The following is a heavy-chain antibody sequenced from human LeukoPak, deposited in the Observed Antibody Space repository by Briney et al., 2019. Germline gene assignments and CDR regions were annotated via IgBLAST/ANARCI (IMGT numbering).Heavy chain of an antibody. V-gene: IGHV3-11*01. CDR2: ITRKDAI. CDR1: GFSVSDYY. D-gene: IGHD3-10*01. J-gene: IGHJ5*02. Sequence: GSLIPSCTASGFSVSDYYMNWIRQPPGKGLEWVSHITRKDAIEYADSVRGRFTISRDNANNLLYLQMDSLRPEDTAVYYCARGTYYSGSGPGNWFDPWGHGTLVTVSS. CDR3: ARGTYYSGSGPGNWFDP.